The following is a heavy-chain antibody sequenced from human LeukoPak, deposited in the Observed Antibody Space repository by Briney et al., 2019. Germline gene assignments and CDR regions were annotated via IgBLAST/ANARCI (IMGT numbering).Heavy chain of an antibody. CDR3: AKRGVVIRVILVGFHKEAYYFDS. CDR2: ISDSGGRT. D-gene: IGHD3-22*01. J-gene: IGHJ4*02. Sequence: PGGSLRLSCVVSGITLSNYGMSWVRQAPGKGLEWVAGISDSGGRTNYADSVKGRFTISRDSPKNTLYLQMNSLRAEDTAVYFCAKRGVVIRVILVGFHKEAYYFDSWGQGALATVSS. CDR1: GITLSNYG. V-gene: IGHV3-23*01.